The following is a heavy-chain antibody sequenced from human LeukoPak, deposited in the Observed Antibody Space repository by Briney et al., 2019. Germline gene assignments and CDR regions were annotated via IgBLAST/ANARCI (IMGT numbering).Heavy chain of an antibody. J-gene: IGHJ4*02. CDR3: ARATSIDY. CDR1: GFTFSSYV. Sequence: GGSLRLSCAASGFTFSSYVMSWVRQAPGKGLEWVSSMRGSGLYTYYADSVKGRFTISRDNARNSLYLQMSSLTAEDTAEYYCARATSIDYWGQGTLVTVSS. CDR2: MRGSGLYT. V-gene: IGHV3-21*01.